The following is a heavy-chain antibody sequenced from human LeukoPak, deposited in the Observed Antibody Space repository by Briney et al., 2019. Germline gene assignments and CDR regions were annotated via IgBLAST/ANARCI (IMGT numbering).Heavy chain of an antibody. V-gene: IGHV4-59*08. D-gene: IGHD6-13*01. CDR2: IYYSGST. CDR1: GGSISSYY. J-gene: IGHJ4*02. CDR3: ARHSSSWYQGGFDY. Sequence: ETLSLTCTVSGGSISSYYWSWIRQPPGKGLEWIGYIYYSGSTNYNPSLKSRVTISVDTSKNQFSLKLSSVTAADTAVYYCARHSSSWYQGGFDYWGQGTLVTVSS.